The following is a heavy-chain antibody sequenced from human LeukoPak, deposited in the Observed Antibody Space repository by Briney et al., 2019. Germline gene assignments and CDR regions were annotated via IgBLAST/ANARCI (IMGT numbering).Heavy chain of an antibody. Sequence: GGSLRLSCAASGFTLGDYWMGWVRQAPGKGLEWVADIRQDGSAKYYVDSVKGRFTISRDNAGNSLYLQMNSLRAEDTAVYYCARDPPLLWFGESPRYFDYWGQGTLVTVSS. CDR2: IRQDGSAK. CDR1: GFTLGDYW. V-gene: IGHV3-7*01. CDR3: ARDPPLLWFGESPRYFDY. D-gene: IGHD3-10*01. J-gene: IGHJ4*02.